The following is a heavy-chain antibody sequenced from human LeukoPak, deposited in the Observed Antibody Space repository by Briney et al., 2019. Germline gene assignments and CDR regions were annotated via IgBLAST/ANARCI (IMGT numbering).Heavy chain of an antibody. V-gene: IGHV4-39*01. D-gene: IGHD6-13*01. CDR1: GGSISSSSYY. J-gene: IGHJ5*02. CDR2: IYYSGST. Sequence: PSETLSLTCTVSGGSISSSSYYWGWIRQPPGKGLEWFGSIYYSGSTYYNPSLKSRVTISVDTSKNQFSLKLSSVTAADTAVYYCARVGAAGTFNCFDPWGQGTLVTVSS. CDR3: ARVGAAGTFNCFDP.